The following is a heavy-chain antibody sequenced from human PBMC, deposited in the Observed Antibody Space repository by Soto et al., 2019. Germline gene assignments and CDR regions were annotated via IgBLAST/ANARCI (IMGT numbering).Heavy chain of an antibody. D-gene: IGHD3-9*01. J-gene: IGHJ6*02. V-gene: IGHV4-34*01. CDR2: INHSGST. CDR1: GGSFSGYY. Sequence: SETLSLTCAVYGGSFSGYYWSWIRQPPGKGLEWIGEINHSGSTNYNPSLKSRITISVDTSKNQFSLKLSSVTAADTAVYYCASSHYDILTGPYYYYGMDVWGQGTTVTVSS. CDR3: ASSHYDILTGPYYYYGMDV.